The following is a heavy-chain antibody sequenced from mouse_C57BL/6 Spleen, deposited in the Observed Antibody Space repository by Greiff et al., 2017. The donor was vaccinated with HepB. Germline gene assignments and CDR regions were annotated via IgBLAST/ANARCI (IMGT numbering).Heavy chain of an antibody. CDR3: ARRVTTVNAMDY. V-gene: IGHV1-59*01. CDR2: IDPSDSYT. Sequence: VQLQQPGAELVRPGTSVKLSCKASGYTFTSYWMHWVKQRPGQGLEWIGVIDPSDSYTNYNQKFKGKATLTVDTSSSTAYMQLSSLTSEDSAVYYCARRVTTVNAMDYWGQGTSVTVSS. CDR1: GYTFTSYW. J-gene: IGHJ4*01. D-gene: IGHD1-1*01.